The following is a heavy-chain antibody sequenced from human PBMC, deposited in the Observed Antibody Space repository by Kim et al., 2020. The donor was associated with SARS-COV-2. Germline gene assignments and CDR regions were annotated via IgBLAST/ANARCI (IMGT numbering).Heavy chain of an antibody. D-gene: IGHD6-19*01. CDR2: ISSSAGTI. J-gene: IGHJ5*01. Sequence: GGSLRLSCAASGFTFSGYNMNWVRQAPGKGLEWVSYISSSAGTIYYADSVKGRFTISRDNAKNSLYLQMNSLRDEDTAVYYCARGLQSLAIVDWFDAWGQGTPVTVSS. V-gene: IGHV3-48*02. CDR3: ARGLQSLAIVDWFDA. CDR1: GFTFSGYN.